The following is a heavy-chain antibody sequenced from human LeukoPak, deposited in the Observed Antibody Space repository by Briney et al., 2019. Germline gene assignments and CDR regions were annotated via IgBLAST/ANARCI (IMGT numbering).Heavy chain of an antibody. CDR1: GYTFTSYG. J-gene: IGHJ6*03. CDR3: ARVPRGRGLYYYYYYMDV. Sequence: ASVKVSCKASGYTFTSYGISWVRQAPGQGLEWMGWISAYNGNTNYAQKLQGRVTMTTDTSTSTAYMELRSLRSDDTAVYYCARVPRGRGLYYYYYYMDVWGKGTTVTVSS. D-gene: IGHD2-15*01. CDR2: ISAYNGNT. V-gene: IGHV1-18*01.